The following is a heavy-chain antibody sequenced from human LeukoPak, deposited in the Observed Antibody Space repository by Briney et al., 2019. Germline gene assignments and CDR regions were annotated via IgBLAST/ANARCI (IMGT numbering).Heavy chain of an antibody. CDR1: GASISSSDYY. J-gene: IGHJ4*02. V-gene: IGHV4-39*01. D-gene: IGHD3/OR15-3a*01. Sequence: SETLSLTCSVSGASISSSDYYWGWIRQPPGKGLEWIGSIYYSGNTYYNASLKSQVSISIDTSKNQFSLRLTSVTAADTAVYYCARQTGSGLFILPGGQGTLVTVSS. CDR2: IYYSGNT. CDR3: ARQTGSGLFILP.